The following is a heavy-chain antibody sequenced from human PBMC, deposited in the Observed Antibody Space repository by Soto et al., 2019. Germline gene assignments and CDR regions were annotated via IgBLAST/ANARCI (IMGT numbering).Heavy chain of an antibody. D-gene: IGHD2-21*01. V-gene: IGHV1-69*01. J-gene: IGHJ4*02. Sequence: QVQLVQSGAEVKEPGSSVKVSCKASGGGNLRDYRTTWVRRAPGQGLEWMGGIIPKLGSANYAQNFQGRVTATADESTNTIDMELRSLISADTAVYYCARGGDGYNGGAVYWGQGTPVTVSS. CDR1: GGGNLRDYR. CDR2: IIPKLGSA. CDR3: ARGGDGYNGGAVY.